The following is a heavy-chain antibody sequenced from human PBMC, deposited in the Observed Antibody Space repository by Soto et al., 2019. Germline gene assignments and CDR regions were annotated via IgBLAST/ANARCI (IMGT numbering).Heavy chain of an antibody. J-gene: IGHJ4*02. CDR2: INAGNGNT. Sequence: ASVKVSCKASGYTFTSYAMHWVRQAPGQRLEWMGWINAGNGNTKYSQKFQGRVTITRDTSASTAYMELSSLRSEDTAVYYCARGLSCTNGVCPSGYWGQGTLVTVSS. D-gene: IGHD2-8*01. V-gene: IGHV1-3*01. CDR1: GYTFTSYA. CDR3: ARGLSCTNGVCPSGY.